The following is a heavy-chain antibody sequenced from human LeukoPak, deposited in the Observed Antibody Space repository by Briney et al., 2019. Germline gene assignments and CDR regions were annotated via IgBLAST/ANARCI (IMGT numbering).Heavy chain of an antibody. Sequence: GGSLRLSCAASGXTVSSNYMTWVRQAPGKGREWVSLIYSAGGTYYTDSVKGRFTISRHSSKNTLYLQMNSLRGEDTAVYYCARFLGRITISGVVPYGMDVWGQGTTVTVSS. J-gene: IGHJ6*02. CDR2: IYSAGGT. CDR3: ARFLGRITISGVVPYGMDV. D-gene: IGHD3-3*01. CDR1: GXTVSSNY. V-gene: IGHV3-53*04.